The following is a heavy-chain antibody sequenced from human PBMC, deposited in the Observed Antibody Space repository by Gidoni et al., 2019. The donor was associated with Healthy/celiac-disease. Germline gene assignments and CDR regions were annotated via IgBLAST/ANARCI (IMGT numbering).Heavy chain of an antibody. V-gene: IGHV4-59*01. CDR3: ASTPVIVGATTRFDY. D-gene: IGHD1-26*01. Sequence: QVQLQESGPGLVKPSETVSLTCTVSGGSISSYYWSWIRQPPGKGLEWIVYIYYSGSTNYNPSLKSRVTISVDTSKNQFSLKLSSVTAADTAVYYCASTPVIVGATTRFDYWGQGTLVTVSS. J-gene: IGHJ4*02. CDR1: GGSISSYY. CDR2: IYYSGST.